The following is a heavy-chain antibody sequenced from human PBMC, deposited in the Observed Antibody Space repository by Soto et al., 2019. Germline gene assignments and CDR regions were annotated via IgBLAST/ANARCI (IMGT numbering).Heavy chain of an antibody. CDR2: ISNDENIK. V-gene: IGHV3-33*01. CDR3: ARGLRGVLDY. D-gene: IGHD5-12*01. CDR1: GFNFGNFG. Sequence: GSLRLAGLASGFNFGNFGMHWVRQAPGKGLEWLTVISNDENIKQDSVRGRFAIARDNSKNTLYLHLTSLRAEDTDIYYCARGLRGVLDYWGQGTLVTVYS. J-gene: IGHJ4*02.